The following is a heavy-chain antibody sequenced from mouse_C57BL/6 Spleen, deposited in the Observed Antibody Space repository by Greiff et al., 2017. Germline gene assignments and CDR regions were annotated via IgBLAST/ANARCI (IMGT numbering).Heavy chain of an antibody. V-gene: IGHV1-55*01. J-gene: IGHJ2*01. CDR2: LYPGSGST. D-gene: IGHD2-12*01. CDR1: GYPFTSYW. CDR3: ARRYSDY. Sequence: QVQLQQPGAELVKPGASVKMSCKASGYPFTSYWITWVKQRPGQGLEWIGYLYPGSGSTNYNEKFTSKATLTVDTSSSTAYMQLSSLTSDVSAFYYCARRYSDYWGQGTTLTVAS.